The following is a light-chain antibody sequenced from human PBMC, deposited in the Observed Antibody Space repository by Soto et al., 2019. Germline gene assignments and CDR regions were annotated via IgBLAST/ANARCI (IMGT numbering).Light chain of an antibody. CDR3: QSYDSSLSGSV. CDR1: SSNIGAGYD. CDR2: GST. V-gene: IGLV1-40*01. Sequence: QSVLTQPPSVSGAPGQRVTISCTGSSSNIGAGYDVHWYQQLQETPPKLLIYGSTNRPSGVPDRFSGSKSGTSASLAITGLQAEDEADYYCQSYDSSLSGSVFGGGTKLTVL. J-gene: IGLJ2*01.